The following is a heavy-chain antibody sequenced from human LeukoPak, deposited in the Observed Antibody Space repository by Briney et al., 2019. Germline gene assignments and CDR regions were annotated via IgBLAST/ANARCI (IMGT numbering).Heavy chain of an antibody. Sequence: GGSLRLSCAASGFPFSDYYMNWIGQTPGKGLEWVSYISSSGSIIYYADSVKGRFTISRDNAKNSLYLQMNGLRPEDTAVYYCAKYRLIWLPAPVFEYWGQGTLVTVSS. J-gene: IGHJ4*02. V-gene: IGHV3-11*04. CDR3: AKYRLIWLPAPVFEY. CDR2: ISSSGSII. D-gene: IGHD5-24*01. CDR1: GFPFSDYY.